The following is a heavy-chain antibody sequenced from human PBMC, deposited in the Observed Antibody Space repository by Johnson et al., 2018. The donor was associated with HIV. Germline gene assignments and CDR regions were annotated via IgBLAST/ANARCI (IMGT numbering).Heavy chain of an antibody. J-gene: IGHJ3*02. V-gene: IGHV3-64*01. CDR2: ISSNGGST. CDR1: GFTFSSYA. Sequence: EVQLVESGGGVVRPGGSLRLSCAASGFTFSSYAMHWVRQAPGKGLEYVSAISSNGGSTYYANSVKGRFTISRDNSKNTLYLQMNSLRAEDTAVYYCAKSIAAAGTNAFDIWGQGTMVTVSS. CDR3: AKSIAAAGTNAFDI. D-gene: IGHD6-13*01.